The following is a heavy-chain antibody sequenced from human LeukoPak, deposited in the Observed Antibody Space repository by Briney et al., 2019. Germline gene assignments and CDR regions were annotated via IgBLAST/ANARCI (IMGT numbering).Heavy chain of an antibody. CDR2: TYYRSKWYN. V-gene: IGHV6-1*01. J-gene: IGHJ4*02. D-gene: IGHD3-22*01. Sequence: SSETLSLTCAISGDSVSSNSAAWNWIRQSPSRGLEWLGRTYYRSKWYNHYAMSVKSRITINPDTSKNQFSLQLNSVTPEDTAVYYCARVVAYYDSSGYYSSWYFDYWGQGTLVTVSS. CDR3: ARVVAYYDSSGYYSSWYFDY. CDR1: GDSVSSNSAA.